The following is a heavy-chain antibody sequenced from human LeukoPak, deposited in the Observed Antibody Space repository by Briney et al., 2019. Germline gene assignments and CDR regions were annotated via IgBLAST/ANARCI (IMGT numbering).Heavy chain of an antibody. V-gene: IGHV1-58*01. CDR3: AAAIASGSYYNSYYYYYGMDV. D-gene: IGHD3-10*01. CDR2: MVVSSGNT. Sequence: SVKLSCKASGFTLTCSAVQWVRQARGQRHEWIGWMVVSSGNTNNAQKFQERVAITRDMSTRTAYMELSSLRSEDTAVYYCAAAIASGSYYNSYYYYYGMDVWGKGTTVTVSS. J-gene: IGHJ6*04. CDR1: GFTLTCSA.